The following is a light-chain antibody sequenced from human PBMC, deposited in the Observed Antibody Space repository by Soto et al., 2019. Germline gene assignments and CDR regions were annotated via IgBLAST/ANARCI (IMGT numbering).Light chain of an antibody. CDR3: SSYTSSSTLV. CDR1: NSDVGGYNY. CDR2: EVS. V-gene: IGLV2-14*01. Sequence: SVLTQPASVSGSPGQSITISCTGTNSDVGGYNYVSWYQQHPGKAPKLMIYEVSDRPSGVSNRFSGSKSGNTASLTISGLQAEDEADYYCSSYTSSSTLVFGGGTKLTVL. J-gene: IGLJ2*01.